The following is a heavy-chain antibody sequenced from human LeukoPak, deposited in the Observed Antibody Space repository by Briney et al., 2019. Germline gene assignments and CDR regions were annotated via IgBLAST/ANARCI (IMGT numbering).Heavy chain of an antibody. CDR2: ISSSSSTI. Sequence: GGSLRLSCAASGFTFSSYSMDWVRQAPGKGLEWVSYISSSSSTIYYADSVKGRFTISRDNAKNSLYLQMNSLRAEDTAVYYCARVLDFWSGSADYWGQGTLVTVSS. V-gene: IGHV3-48*01. CDR3: ARVLDFWSGSADY. CDR1: GFTFSSYS. J-gene: IGHJ4*02. D-gene: IGHD3-3*01.